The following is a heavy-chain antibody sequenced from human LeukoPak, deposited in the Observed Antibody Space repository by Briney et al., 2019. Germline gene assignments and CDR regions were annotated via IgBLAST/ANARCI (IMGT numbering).Heavy chain of an antibody. V-gene: IGHV7-4-1*02. Sequence: ASVKVSCTASGGTFSSYAISWVRQAPGQGLEWMGWINTNTGNPTYAQGFTGRFVFSLDTSVSTAYLQISSLKAEDTAVYYCARVFRYGYAGWFDPWGQGTLVTVSS. CDR3: ARVFRYGYAGWFDP. CDR2: INTNTGNP. J-gene: IGHJ5*02. D-gene: IGHD5-18*01. CDR1: GGTFSSYA.